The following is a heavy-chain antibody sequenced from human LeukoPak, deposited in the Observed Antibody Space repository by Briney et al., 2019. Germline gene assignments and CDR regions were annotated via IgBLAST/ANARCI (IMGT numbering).Heavy chain of an antibody. CDR3: ARVALVAATMGYYYGMDV. J-gene: IGHJ6*04. V-gene: IGHV4-34*01. CDR1: GGSFSGYY. Sequence: SETLSLTCAVYGGSFSGYYWSWIRQPPGKGLEWIGEINHSGSTNYNPSLKNRVTISVDTSKNQFSLKLSSVTAADTAVYYCARVALVAATMGYYYGMDVWGKGTTVTVSS. D-gene: IGHD2-15*01. CDR2: INHSGST.